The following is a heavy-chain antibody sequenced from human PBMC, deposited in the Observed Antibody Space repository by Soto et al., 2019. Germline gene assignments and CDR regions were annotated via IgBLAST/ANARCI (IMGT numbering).Heavy chain of an antibody. CDR1: GGSFSGYY. Sequence: QVQLQPWGAGLLKPSETLSLTCAVYGGSFSGYYWSWFRQPPGKGLEWIGQIFHGGSTNYSPSLKSRVTISVGSSKNLFSLELSSVTAADTAVYYCARPHYDSNTFYSYFDYWGQGTVVTVSS. V-gene: IGHV4-34*12. CDR3: ARPHYDSNTFYSYFDY. J-gene: IGHJ4*02. CDR2: IFHGGST. D-gene: IGHD3-22*01.